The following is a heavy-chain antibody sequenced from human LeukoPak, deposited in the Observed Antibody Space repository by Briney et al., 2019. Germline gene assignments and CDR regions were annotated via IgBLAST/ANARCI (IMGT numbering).Heavy chain of an antibody. CDR1: GYRFTSYW. CDR3: ARAPDYGGNPCYFDY. J-gene: IGHJ4*02. CDR2: IYPGDSDT. D-gene: IGHD4-23*01. V-gene: IGHV5-51*01. Sequence: PGESLKISCKGSGYRFTSYWIGWVRQMPGKGLEWMGIIYPGDSDTRYSPSFQGQVTISAAKSISTAYLQWSSLKASDTAMYYCARAPDYGGNPCYFDYWGQGTLVTVSS.